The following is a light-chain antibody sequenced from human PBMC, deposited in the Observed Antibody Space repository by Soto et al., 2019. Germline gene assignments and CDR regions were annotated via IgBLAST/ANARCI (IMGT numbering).Light chain of an antibody. CDR2: GAP. Sequence: EIVMTQSPATLSVSPGERATLSCRASQSVGSNLVWYQQKPGQAPRLLIYGAPTRATGIPARFSGSGSGTEFTLTISSLQSEDFAVYYCQQNNNWPPWTFGQGTKVEIK. CDR1: QSVGSN. J-gene: IGKJ1*01. CDR3: QQNNNWPPWT. V-gene: IGKV3-15*01.